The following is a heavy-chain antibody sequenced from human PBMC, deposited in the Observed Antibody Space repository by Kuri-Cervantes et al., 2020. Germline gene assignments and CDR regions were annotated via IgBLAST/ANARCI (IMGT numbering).Heavy chain of an antibody. D-gene: IGHD3-16*01. Sequence: GSLRLSCTVSGGSISSYYWSWIRQPAGKGLEWIGRIYTSGSTNYNPSLKRRVTMSVDTSKNQFSLKLSSVTAADTAVYYCARSKLRFPFDPWGQGTLVTVSS. CDR3: ARSKLRFPFDP. V-gene: IGHV4-4*07. CDR2: IYTSGST. CDR1: GGSISSYY. J-gene: IGHJ5*02.